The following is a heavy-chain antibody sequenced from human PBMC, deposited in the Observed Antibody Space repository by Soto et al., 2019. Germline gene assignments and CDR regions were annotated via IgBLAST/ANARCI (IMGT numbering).Heavy chain of an antibody. CDR1: GYPFTSYW. CDR3: ARGGNYIEY. CDR2: VYVGDSDR. Sequence: GEPLKISCKCSGYPFTSYWISLVRQKPGKGLEWLGAVYVGDSDRRHNPTFEGQVTMSVDKSSNTAYLQWSGLNASDTAIYYCARGGNYIEYWGQGVLVNVSA. V-gene: IGHV5-51*06. J-gene: IGHJ4*02. D-gene: IGHD6-25*01.